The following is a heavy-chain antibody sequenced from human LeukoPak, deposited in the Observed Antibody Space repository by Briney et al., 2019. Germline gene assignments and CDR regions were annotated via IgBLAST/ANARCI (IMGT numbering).Heavy chain of an antibody. D-gene: IGHD5-18*01. Sequence: SETLSLTCAVYGGSFSGYYWSWIRQPPGKGLEWIGEINHSGSTNYNPSLKNRVTISVDTSKNQFSLKLSSVTAADTAVYYCARMSRGYSYGVMDVWGQGTTVTVSS. V-gene: IGHV4-34*01. J-gene: IGHJ6*02. CDR3: ARMSRGYSYGVMDV. CDR2: INHSGST. CDR1: GGSFSGYY.